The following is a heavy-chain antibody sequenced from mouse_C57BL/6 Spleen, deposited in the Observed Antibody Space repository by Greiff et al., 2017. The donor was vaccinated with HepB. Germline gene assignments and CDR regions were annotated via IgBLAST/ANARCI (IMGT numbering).Heavy chain of an antibody. V-gene: IGHV5-17*01. D-gene: IGHD4-1*01. CDR3: ARRELGPYYAMDY. Sequence: EVQRVESGGGLVKPGGSLKLSCAASGFTFSDYGMHWVRQAPEKGLEWVAYISSGSSTIYYADTVKGRFTISRDNAKNTLFLQMTSLRSEDTAMYYCARRELGPYYAMDYWGQGTSVTVSS. CDR2: ISSGSSTI. CDR1: GFTFSDYG. J-gene: IGHJ4*01.